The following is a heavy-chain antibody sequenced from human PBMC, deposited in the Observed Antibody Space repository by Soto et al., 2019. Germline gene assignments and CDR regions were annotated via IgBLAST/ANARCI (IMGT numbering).Heavy chain of an antibody. V-gene: IGHV1-69*04. J-gene: IGHJ5*02. CDR3: ARDPRDYCSGGSCYPIWFDP. D-gene: IGHD2-15*01. CDR1: GGSFSSYT. CDR2: IIPILGIA. Sequence: ASVKVSFKASGGSFSSYTISWVRQAPGQGLEWMGRIIPILGIANYAQKFQGRVTITADKSTSTAYMELSSLRSEDTAVYYCARDPRDYCSGGSCYPIWFDPWGQGSLVTVSS.